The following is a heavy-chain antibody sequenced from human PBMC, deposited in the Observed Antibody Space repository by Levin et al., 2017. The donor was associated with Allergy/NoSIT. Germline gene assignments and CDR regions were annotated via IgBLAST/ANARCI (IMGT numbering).Heavy chain of an antibody. CDR2: IYHSGST. CDR1: GGSISSSNW. CDR3: ARASGCSYGYHYYYYMDG. V-gene: IGHV4-4*02. Sequence: SSETLSLTCAVSGGSISSSNWWSWVRQPPGKGLEWIGEIYHSGSTNYNPSLKSRVTISVDKSKNQFSLKLSSVTAADTAVYYCARASGCSYGYHYYYYMDGWGKGTTVTVSS. J-gene: IGHJ6*03. D-gene: IGHD5-18*01.